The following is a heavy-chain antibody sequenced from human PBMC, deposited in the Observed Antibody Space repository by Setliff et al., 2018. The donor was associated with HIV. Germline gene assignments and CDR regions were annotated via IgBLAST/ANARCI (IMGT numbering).Heavy chain of an antibody. J-gene: IGHJ6*03. Sequence: SETLSLTCNVSGDSISDYYWTWIRQPPGKGLEWIGYIYYSGSTNYNPSLKSRVTISVDTSKNQFPLKLSSLTAADTAVYYCAKDAGVTGGLYRYYIDAWGNGTTVTVSS. CDR2: IYYSGST. CDR1: GDSISDYY. D-gene: IGHD2-8*01. CDR3: AKDAGVTGGLYRYYIDA. V-gene: IGHV4-59*01.